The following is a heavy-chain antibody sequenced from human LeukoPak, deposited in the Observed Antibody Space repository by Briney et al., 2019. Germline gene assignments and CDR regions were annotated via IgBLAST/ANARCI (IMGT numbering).Heavy chain of an antibody. CDR1: GGSISSYY. CDR3: AREGGAYYYDSSGYYPFDY. D-gene: IGHD3-22*01. CDR2: IYTSGST. Sequence: PSETLSLTCTVSGGSISSYYWSWIRQPAGKGLEWIGRIYTSGSTNYNPSLKSRVTMSVDTSKNQFSLKLSSVTAAATAVYYCAREGGAYYYDSSGYYPFDYWGQGTLVTVSS. V-gene: IGHV4-4*07. J-gene: IGHJ4*02.